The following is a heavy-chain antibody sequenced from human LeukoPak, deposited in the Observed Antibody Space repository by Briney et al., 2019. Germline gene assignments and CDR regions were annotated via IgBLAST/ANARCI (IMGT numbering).Heavy chain of an antibody. CDR1: GGTFSSYA. CDR3: ARGRMVRGVINFFDY. D-gene: IGHD3-10*01. CDR2: IIPIFGTA. V-gene: IGHV1-69*05. Sequence: SVKVSCKASGGTFSSYAISWVRQAPGQGLEWMGGIIPIFGTANYAQKFQGRVTITTDESTSTAYMELSSLRSEDTAMYYCARGRMVRGVINFFDYWGQGTLVTVSS. J-gene: IGHJ4*02.